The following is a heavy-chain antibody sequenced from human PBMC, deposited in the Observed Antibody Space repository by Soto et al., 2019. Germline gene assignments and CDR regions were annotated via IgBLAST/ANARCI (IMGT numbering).Heavy chain of an antibody. Sequence: QVHLQESGPGLVKPSGTLSLTCTVSGVSISTSSWWTWVRQSPGKGLEWIGEMYHAGSPYYSPPLKSRVTISVDKSNNRFSLRLTSLTAADTAVYYCVRGEGSGSFSNWGQGTLVTVSS. V-gene: IGHV4-4*02. CDR1: GVSISTSSW. CDR2: MYHAGSP. D-gene: IGHD3-10*01. CDR3: VRGEGSGSFSN. J-gene: IGHJ4*02.